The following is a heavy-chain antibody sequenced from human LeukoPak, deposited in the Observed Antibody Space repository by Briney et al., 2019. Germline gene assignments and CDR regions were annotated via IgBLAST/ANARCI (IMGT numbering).Heavy chain of an antibody. CDR3: ARDLGGVYYYGMDV. J-gene: IGHJ6*02. CDR2: ISAYNGNT. CDR1: GYTFTSYG. D-gene: IGHD2-15*01. V-gene: IGHV1-18*01. Sequence: GASVKVSCKASGYTFTSYGISWVRQAPGQGLEWMGWISAYNGNTNYAQKLQGRVTMTTDTSTSTAYMELRNLRSDDTAVYYCARDLGGVYYYGMDVWGQGTTVTVSS.